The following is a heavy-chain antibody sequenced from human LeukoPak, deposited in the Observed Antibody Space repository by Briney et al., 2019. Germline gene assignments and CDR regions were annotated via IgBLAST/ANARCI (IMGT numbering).Heavy chain of an antibody. CDR1: GFTFSSYG. CDR2: ISYDGSNK. J-gene: IGHJ4*02. V-gene: IGHV3-30*03. Sequence: GRSLRLSCAASGFTFSSYGMHWVRQAPGKGLEWVAVISYDGSNKYYADSVKGRFTISRDNAKNSLYLQMNSLRAEDTAVYYCARSIAAAGFSDYWGQGTLVTVSS. CDR3: ARSIAAAGFSDY. D-gene: IGHD6-13*01.